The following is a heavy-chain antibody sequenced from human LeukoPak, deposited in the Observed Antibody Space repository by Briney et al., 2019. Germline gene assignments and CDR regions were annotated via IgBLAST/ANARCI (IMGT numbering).Heavy chain of an antibody. CDR1: GYTLTELS. J-gene: IGHJ4*02. CDR2: FDPEDGET. Sequence: ASVKVSCKVSGYTLTELSMHWVRQAPGKGLEWMGGFDPEDGETIYAQKFQGRVTMTEDTSTDTAYMELSSLRSEDTAVYYCARSNDYDYHFNYWGQGTLVTVSS. CDR3: ARSNDYDYHFNY. D-gene: IGHD5-12*01. V-gene: IGHV1-24*01.